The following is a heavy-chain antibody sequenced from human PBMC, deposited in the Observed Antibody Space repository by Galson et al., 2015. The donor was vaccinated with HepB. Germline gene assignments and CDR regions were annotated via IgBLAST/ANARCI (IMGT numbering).Heavy chain of an antibody. Sequence: SLRLSCAASGFTFSSYSMNWVRQAPGKGLEWVSSISSSSSYIYYADSVKGRFTISRDNAKNSLYLQMNSLRAEDTAVYYCARDVATILRIGASYYYYGMDVWGQGTTVTVSS. CDR3: ARDVATILRIGASYYYYGMDV. V-gene: IGHV3-21*01. D-gene: IGHD5-12*01. CDR1: GFTFSSYS. J-gene: IGHJ6*02. CDR2: ISSSSSYI.